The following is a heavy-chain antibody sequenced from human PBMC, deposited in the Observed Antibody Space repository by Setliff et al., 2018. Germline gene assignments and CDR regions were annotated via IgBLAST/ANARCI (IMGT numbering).Heavy chain of an antibody. Sequence: ASVKVSCKASGYSFIDYYIHWVRQAPGQGPERMGRVNPKNGGILYSQKFEGRVSMTGDRTISTVYMDLRSLTFDDTAVYYCARPRSNYNRGAFSIWGQGTMVTVS. J-gene: IGHJ3*02. V-gene: IGHV1-2*06. CDR2: VNPKNGGI. CDR3: ARPRSNYNRGAFSI. CDR1: GYSFIDYY. D-gene: IGHD3-10*01.